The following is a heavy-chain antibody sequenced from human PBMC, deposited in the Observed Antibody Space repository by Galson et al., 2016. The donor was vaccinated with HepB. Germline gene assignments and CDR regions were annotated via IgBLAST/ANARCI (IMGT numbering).Heavy chain of an antibody. V-gene: IGHV3-30*18. CDR3: AKGPTSYFYGMDV. CDR1: GFTFTTHG. Sequence: SLRLSCAASGFTFTTHGMHWVRQAPDKGLEWVAVISYDGSNKYYADSVKGRFTISRDNSKNTLYLQMNSLRADDMAVYYCAKGPTSYFYGMDVWGQGTTVTVSS. J-gene: IGHJ6*02. CDR2: ISYDGSNK.